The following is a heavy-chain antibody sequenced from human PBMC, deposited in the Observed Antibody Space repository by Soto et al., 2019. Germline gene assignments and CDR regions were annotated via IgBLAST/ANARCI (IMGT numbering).Heavy chain of an antibody. Sequence: SETLSLTSASLVGSFRGDYWSWIRPPPRKGLAWSGEINHSGSTNYNPTLKSRATISVDTSKNQFSLKLSSVTAADTAVYYCARGQGYSSGLFYYYYHGMDVWGQGTTVTVSS. D-gene: IGHD6-19*01. CDR3: ARGQGYSSGLFYYYYHGMDV. V-gene: IGHV4-34*01. CDR1: VGSFRGDY. J-gene: IGHJ6*02. CDR2: INHSGST.